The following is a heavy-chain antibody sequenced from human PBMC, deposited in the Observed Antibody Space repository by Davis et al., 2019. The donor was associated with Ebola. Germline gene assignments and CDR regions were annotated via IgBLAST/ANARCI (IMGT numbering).Heavy chain of an antibody. V-gene: IGHV4-39*07. Sequence: SETLSLTCTVSGGSISSSSYYWGWIRQPPGKGLEWIGSIYYSGSTNYNPSLKSRVTISVDTSKNQFSLKLSSVTAADTAVYYCARLGGIAAAGLDYWGQGTLVTVSS. J-gene: IGHJ4*02. D-gene: IGHD6-13*01. CDR2: IYYSGST. CDR1: GGSISSSSYY. CDR3: ARLGGIAAAGLDY.